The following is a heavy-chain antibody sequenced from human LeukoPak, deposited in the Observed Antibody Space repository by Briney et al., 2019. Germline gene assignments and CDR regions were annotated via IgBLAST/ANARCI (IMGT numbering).Heavy chain of an antibody. CDR2: ISYDGSNK. J-gene: IGHJ6*02. CDR3: AEMGLYHPMYSSSWPPPPPYYYYGMDV. Sequence: GGSLRLSCAASGFTFSSYAMRWVRQAPGKGLEWVAVISYDGSNKYYADSVKGRFTISRDNSKNTLYLQMNSLRAEDTAVYYCAEMGLYHPMYSSSWPPPPPYYYYGMDVWGQGTTVTVSS. V-gene: IGHV3-30-3*01. D-gene: IGHD6-13*01. CDR1: GFTFSSYA.